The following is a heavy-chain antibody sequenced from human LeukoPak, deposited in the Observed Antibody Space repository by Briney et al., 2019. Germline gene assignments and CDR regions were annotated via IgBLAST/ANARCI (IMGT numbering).Heavy chain of an antibody. J-gene: IGHJ6*02. V-gene: IGHV4-38-2*02. D-gene: IGHD4-17*01. Sequence: SETLSLTCTVSGYSIISDYYWGWIRQPPGKELEWIGSIYHTGTTYYNPSLRSQVTISVDTSKNQFSLKLNSMTAADTAVYYCARYQGDYAYYYYYYGMDVWGQGTTVTVSS. CDR1: GYSIISDYY. CDR2: IYHTGTT. CDR3: ARYQGDYAYYYYYYGMDV.